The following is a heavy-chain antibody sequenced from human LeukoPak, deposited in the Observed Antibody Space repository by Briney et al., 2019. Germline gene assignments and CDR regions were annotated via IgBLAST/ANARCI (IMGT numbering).Heavy chain of an antibody. J-gene: IGHJ4*02. CDR2: ITRSSNDI. Sequence: GGSLRLSCAASGFTFSSYSMNWVRQAPGKGLEWVSSITRSSNDIYYADSVKGRFTISRDNAKNSLYLQMHSLRAEDTAMYYCVRDTGGGNSVYWGQGTLVAVSS. D-gene: IGHD4-23*01. CDR1: GFTFSSYS. CDR3: VRDTGGGNSVY. V-gene: IGHV3-21*06.